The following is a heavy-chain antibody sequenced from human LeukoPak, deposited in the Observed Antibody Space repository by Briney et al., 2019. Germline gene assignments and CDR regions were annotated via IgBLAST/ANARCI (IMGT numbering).Heavy chain of an antibody. V-gene: IGHV3-23*01. CDR2: ISGSGGST. D-gene: IGHD1/OR15-1a*01. CDR3: AKDPEHGYYFDY. CDR1: GFTFSSYA. J-gene: IGHJ4*02. Sequence: GGSLRLSCAASGFTFSSYAMSWVRQAPGKGLEWVSAISGSGGSTYYADSVKGRFTIPRDNSKNTLYLQMNSLRAEDTAVYYCAKDPEHGYYFDYWGQGTLVTVSS.